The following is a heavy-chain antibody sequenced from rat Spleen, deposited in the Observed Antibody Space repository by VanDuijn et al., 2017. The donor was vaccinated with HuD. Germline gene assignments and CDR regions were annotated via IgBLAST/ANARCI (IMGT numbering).Heavy chain of an antibody. Sequence: EVQLVESGGGLVQPGRSLKLSCVTSGFTFNYYWMTWIRQAPGKGLEWIATITHTDYNTYYPDSVKGRFTISRDNAKTTLYLQMNSLRSEDTATYYCTSEPGYNSYFAYWGQGVMVTVSS. CDR2: ITHTDYNT. V-gene: IGHV5-31*01. D-gene: IGHD1-4*01. CDR3: TSEPGYNSYFAY. CDR1: GFTFNYYW. J-gene: IGHJ2*01.